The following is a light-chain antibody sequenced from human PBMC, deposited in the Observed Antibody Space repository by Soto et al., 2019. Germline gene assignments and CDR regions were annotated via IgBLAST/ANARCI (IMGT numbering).Light chain of an antibody. Sequence: EVVMTQSPATLSVSPGERATLSCRASQSVGSKLAWYQQKPGQAPRLLIFDAFIRATGIPARFSGSGSGTEFTLFISSLQSEDFAVYDCQQYNNWPPLTFGGGTKVEI. CDR2: DAF. V-gene: IGKV3-15*01. CDR1: QSVGSK. J-gene: IGKJ4*01. CDR3: QQYNNWPPLT.